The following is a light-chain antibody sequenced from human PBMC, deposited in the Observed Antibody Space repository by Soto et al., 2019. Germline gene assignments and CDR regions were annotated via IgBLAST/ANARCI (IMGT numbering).Light chain of an antibody. CDR1: QSISSW. CDR3: QQYSTYWNK. J-gene: IGKJ1*01. V-gene: IGKV1-5*03. Sequence: DIQMTQSPSTLSASVGDRVTITCRASQSISSWLAWYQQKPGRTPKLLIQRASSLESGVPSRFSGSESGSEFTLTISSRQPDDSASYYCQQYSTYWNKFGQGTKVEIK. CDR2: RAS.